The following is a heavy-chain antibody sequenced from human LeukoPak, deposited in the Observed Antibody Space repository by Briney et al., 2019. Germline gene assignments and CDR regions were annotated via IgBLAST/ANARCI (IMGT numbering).Heavy chain of an antibody. CDR3: ARDSRRDGYNFDY. CDR1: GFTFSSYD. J-gene: IGHJ4*02. CDR2: ISSSGSTI. D-gene: IGHD5-24*01. V-gene: IGHV3-48*03. Sequence: GGSLRLSCAASGFTFSSYDINWVRQAPGKGLEWVSYISSSGSTIHFADSVKGRFTISRDNAKNSLYLQMNSLRAEDTAVYYCARDSRRDGYNFDYWGQGTLVTVSS.